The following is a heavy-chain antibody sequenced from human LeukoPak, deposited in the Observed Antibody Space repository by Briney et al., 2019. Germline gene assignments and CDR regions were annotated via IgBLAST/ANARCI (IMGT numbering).Heavy chain of an antibody. J-gene: IGHJ5*02. Sequence: PGGSLRLSCAASGFTFSSYAMSWVRQAPGKGLEWVSAISGSGGSTYYADSVKGRFTISRDNSKNTLYLQMNSLRAEDTAVYYCAKDWTYYYGSGINWFDPWGQGTLVTVSS. D-gene: IGHD3-10*01. CDR2: ISGSGGST. CDR3: AKDWTYYYGSGINWFDP. CDR1: GFTFSSYA. V-gene: IGHV3-23*01.